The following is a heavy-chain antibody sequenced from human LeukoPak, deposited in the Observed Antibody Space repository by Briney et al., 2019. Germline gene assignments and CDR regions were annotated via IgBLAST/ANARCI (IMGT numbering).Heavy chain of an antibody. CDR3: ARDRAAARMDV. CDR2: IWYDGSNK. CDR1: GFTFRSHG. V-gene: IGHV3-33*01. D-gene: IGHD6-13*01. Sequence: PGRSLRLSCAASGFTFRSHGMHWVRQAPGKGLEWVAIIWYDGSNKYYADSVKGRFTISRDNSKNTLYLQMNSLRAEDTAVYYCARDRAAARMDVWGKGTTVTVSS. J-gene: IGHJ6*04.